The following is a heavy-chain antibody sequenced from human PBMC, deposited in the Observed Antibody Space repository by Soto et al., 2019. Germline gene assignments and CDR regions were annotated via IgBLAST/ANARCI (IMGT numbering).Heavy chain of an antibody. Sequence: GASVKVSCKASGYTFTSYDINWVRQDTGQELQGMGWMNPNSGNTGYAQKVQGRVTMTRNTSISTAYMELSSLRSEDTAVYYCARVTYYGSGSYYTVRTYYYYYYGMDVWGQGTTVTVSS. CDR2: MNPNSGNT. CDR1: GYTFTSYD. CDR3: ARVTYYGSGSYYTVRTYYYYYYGMDV. J-gene: IGHJ6*02. V-gene: IGHV1-8*01. D-gene: IGHD3-10*01.